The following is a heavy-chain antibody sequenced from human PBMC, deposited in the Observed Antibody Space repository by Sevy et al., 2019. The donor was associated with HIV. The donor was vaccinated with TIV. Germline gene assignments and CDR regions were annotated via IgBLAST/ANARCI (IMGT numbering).Heavy chain of an antibody. V-gene: IGHV3-23*01. CDR3: AKTINSGGGVVPAANYYYGLDV. D-gene: IGHD2-2*01. Sequence: GGSLRLSCTASGFTLSGYAMNWVRQAPGKGLEWVSAINGKGRSTHYADSVEGRFTISRDNSKNTLYLQMNILRAEDTAVYYCAKTINSGGGVVPAANYYYGLDVWGQGTTVTVSS. CDR1: GFTLSGYA. J-gene: IGHJ6*02. CDR2: INGKGRST.